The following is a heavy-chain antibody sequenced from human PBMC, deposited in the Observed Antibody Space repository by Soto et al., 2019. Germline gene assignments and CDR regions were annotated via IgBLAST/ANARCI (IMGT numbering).Heavy chain of an antibody. Sequence: VGSLRLSCAASGFTFSSYAMSWVRQAPGKGLEWVSAISGSGGSTYYADSVKGRFTISRDNSKNTLYLQMNSLRAEDTAVYYCAKMGRPDCSGGSCYSEHFDYWGQGTLVTVSS. CDR3: AKMGRPDCSGGSCYSEHFDY. CDR2: ISGSGGST. D-gene: IGHD2-15*01. V-gene: IGHV3-23*01. CDR1: GFTFSSYA. J-gene: IGHJ4*02.